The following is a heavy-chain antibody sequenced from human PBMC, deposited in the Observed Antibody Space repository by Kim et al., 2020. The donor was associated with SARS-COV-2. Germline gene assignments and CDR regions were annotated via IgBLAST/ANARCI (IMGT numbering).Heavy chain of an antibody. CDR2: INHSGST. J-gene: IGHJ4*02. V-gene: IGHV4-34*01. D-gene: IGHD5-18*01. CDR1: GGSFSGYY. Sequence: SETLSLTCAVYGGSFSGYYWSWIRQPPGKGLEWIGEINHSGSTNYNPSLKSRVTISVDTSKNQFSLKLSSVTAADTAVYYCARGQAAMARTYYFDYWGQGTLVTVSS. CDR3: ARGQAAMARTYYFDY.